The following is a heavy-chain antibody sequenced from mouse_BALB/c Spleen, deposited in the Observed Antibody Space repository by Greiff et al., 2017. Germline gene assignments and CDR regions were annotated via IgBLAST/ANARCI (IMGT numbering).Heavy chain of an antibody. V-gene: IGHV2-6-7*01. Sequence: VKLMESGPGLVAPSQSLSHTCTVPGFPLTGYGVNWVPQPPGKGLEWLGMIWGDGSTDYNSALKSRLSISKDNTKGQVFLKMNSLQTDDTAGYYCARDVWGYCDGWGEGTTRTVSS. D-gene: IGHD2-10*02. CDR3: ARDVWGYCDG. CDR1: GFPLTGYG. CDR2: IWGDGST. J-gene: IGHJ2*01.